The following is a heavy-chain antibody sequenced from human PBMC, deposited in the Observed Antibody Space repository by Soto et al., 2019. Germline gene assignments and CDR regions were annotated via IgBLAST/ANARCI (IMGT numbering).Heavy chain of an antibody. CDR2: ISSSSSYI. J-gene: IGHJ4*02. Sequence: GGSLRLSCAASGFTFSSYSMNWVRQAPGKGLEWVSSISSSSSYIYYADSVKGRFTISRDNAKNSLYLQMNSLRAEDTAVYYCAREGSGSYLPFDYWGQGTLVTVSS. D-gene: IGHD3-10*01. CDR3: AREGSGSYLPFDY. V-gene: IGHV3-21*01. CDR1: GFTFSSYS.